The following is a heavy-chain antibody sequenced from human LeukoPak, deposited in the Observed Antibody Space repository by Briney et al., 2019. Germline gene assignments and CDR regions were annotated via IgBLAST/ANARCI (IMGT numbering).Heavy chain of an antibody. CDR2: ISSSSSYI. Sequence: GGSLRLSCAASGFTFSNALMHWVRQAPGKGLEWVSSISSSSSYIYYADSVKGRFTISRDNAKNSLYLQMNSLRAEDTAVYYCARVGYGIAAAGPPVWGQGTLVTVSS. J-gene: IGHJ4*02. V-gene: IGHV3-21*01. CDR3: ARVGYGIAAAGPPV. CDR1: GFTFSNAL. D-gene: IGHD6-13*01.